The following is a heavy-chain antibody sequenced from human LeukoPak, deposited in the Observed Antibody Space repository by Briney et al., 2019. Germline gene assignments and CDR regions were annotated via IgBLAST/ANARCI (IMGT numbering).Heavy chain of an antibody. CDR3: ATGTPLDV. J-gene: IGHJ6*02. D-gene: IGHD1-1*01. Sequence: PSETLSLTCAVYGGSFSGYYWSWIRQPPGKGLEWIGEINHSGSTNYNPSLKGRVTISVDTSKNQFSLELSSVTAADTAVYYCATGTPLDVWGQGTTVTVSS. CDR2: INHSGST. V-gene: IGHV4-34*01. CDR1: GGSFSGYY.